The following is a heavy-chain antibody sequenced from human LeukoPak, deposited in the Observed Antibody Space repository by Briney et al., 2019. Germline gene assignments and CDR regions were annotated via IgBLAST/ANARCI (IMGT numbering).Heavy chain of an antibody. V-gene: IGHV4-34*01. CDR3: ARGISNYGDYYYYYYYMDV. CDR1: GGSFSGYY. Sequence: SETLSLTCAVYGGSFSGYYWSWIRQPPGKGREWIGEINHSGSTNYNPSLKSRVTISVDTSKNQFSLKLSSVTAADTAVYYCARGISNYGDYYYYYYYMDVWGKGTTVTVSS. D-gene: IGHD4-17*01. J-gene: IGHJ6*03. CDR2: INHSGST.